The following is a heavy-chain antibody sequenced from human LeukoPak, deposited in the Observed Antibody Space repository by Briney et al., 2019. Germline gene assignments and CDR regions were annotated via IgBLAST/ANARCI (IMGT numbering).Heavy chain of an antibody. D-gene: IGHD3-9*01. V-gene: IGHV3-66*01. Sequence: PGGSLRLSCAASGFTVSNNFMNWVRQARGKGLEWVSVIYSGGNTFYADSVKGRFTISRDSSKNTLFLQMNSLRAEDTAVYYCARAPTYYDILTGYLPSYGMDIWGQGTTVTVSS. CDR1: GFTVSNNF. CDR2: IYSGGNT. CDR3: ARAPTYYDILTGYLPSYGMDI. J-gene: IGHJ6*02.